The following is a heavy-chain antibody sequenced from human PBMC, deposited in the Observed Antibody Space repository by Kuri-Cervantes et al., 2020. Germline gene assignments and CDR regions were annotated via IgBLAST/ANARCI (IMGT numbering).Heavy chain of an antibody. CDR3: ARGGDIVVVVAATLDY. D-gene: IGHD2-15*01. Sequence: GESLKISCAASGFTFDDYGMSWVRQAPGKGLEWVSGINWNGGSTGYADSVKGRFTISRDNAKNSLYLQMNSLRAEDTAVYYCARGGDIVVVVAATLDYWGQGTLVTVSS. CDR1: GFTFDDYG. CDR2: INWNGGST. V-gene: IGHV3-20*04. J-gene: IGHJ4*02.